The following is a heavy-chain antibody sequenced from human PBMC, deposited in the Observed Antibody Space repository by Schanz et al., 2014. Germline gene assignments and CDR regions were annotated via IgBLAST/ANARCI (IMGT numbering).Heavy chain of an antibody. Sequence: EVHLVESGGGLVQPGGSLRLSCAASGFTFSGYSMNWVRQAPGKGLEWISYITGTGTVMYADSVKGRFTISRDNGKNSLSLQMNSLRVEDTAIYYCARDSNGDDGYRFWFDSWGQGIWVTVPS. CDR2: ITGTGTV. CDR3: ARDSNGDDGYRFWFDS. V-gene: IGHV3-48*01. J-gene: IGHJ5*01. CDR1: GFTFSGYS. D-gene: IGHD4-17*01.